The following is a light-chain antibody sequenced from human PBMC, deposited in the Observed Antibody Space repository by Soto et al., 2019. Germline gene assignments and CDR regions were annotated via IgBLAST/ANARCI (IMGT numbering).Light chain of an antibody. J-gene: IGLJ1*01. V-gene: IGLV1-44*01. CDR3: AAWDDSLSGYV. Sequence: QSVLTQPPSASGTPGQRVTISCSGSTSNIGSNTVNWYQQLPGTAPKLLIYSNNQRPSGVPGRSSGSKSGTSASLAISGLQSEDEADYYCAAWDDSLSGYVFGTGTKVTVL. CDR2: SNN. CDR1: TSNIGSNT.